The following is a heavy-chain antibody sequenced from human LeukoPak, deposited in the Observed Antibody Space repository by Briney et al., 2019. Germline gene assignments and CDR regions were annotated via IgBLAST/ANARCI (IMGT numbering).Heavy chain of an antibody. V-gene: IGHV3-53*01. CDR2: IYSGGST. CDR3: AKDYDFWRGAGAFDI. D-gene: IGHD3-3*01. Sequence: GGSLRLSCAASGFTVSSNYMSWVRQAPGKGLEWVSVIYSGGSTYYADSVKGRFTISRDNSKNTLYLQMNSLRAEDTAVYYCAKDYDFWRGAGAFDIWGQGTMVTVSS. J-gene: IGHJ3*02. CDR1: GFTVSSNY.